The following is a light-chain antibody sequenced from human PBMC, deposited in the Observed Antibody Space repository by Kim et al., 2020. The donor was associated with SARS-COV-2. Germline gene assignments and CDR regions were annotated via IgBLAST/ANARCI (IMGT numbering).Light chain of an antibody. CDR2: EDN. J-gene: IGLJ3*02. Sequence: SVPISCTRSRGRGASSFLQWYQQRPGSSPTTVIYEDNQRPSVVPDRFSGSIDTSSNSASLTISGLKTEDEADYYCQSYDDNTEGVFGGGTQLTVL. V-gene: IGLV6-57*01. CDR1: RGRGASSF. CDR3: QSYDDNTEGV.